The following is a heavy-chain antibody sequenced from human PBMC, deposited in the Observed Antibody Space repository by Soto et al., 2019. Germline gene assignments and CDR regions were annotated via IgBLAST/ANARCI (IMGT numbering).Heavy chain of an antibody. CDR1: GFTFSDYA. V-gene: IGHV3-23*04. Sequence: EVQVVESGGGVVPPGGSLRLSCAGSGFTFSDYAMTWVRQAPGKGLEWVSTTRSNGEYTYYGDSAKGRFTVSRDNSKKTLFWERRGVRAENTAENYCPKVSRIVAVPAARANGMAFWGQGTTVTASS. J-gene: IGHJ6*02. D-gene: IGHD2-2*01. CDR3: PKVSRIVAVPAARANGMAF. CDR2: TRSNGEYT.